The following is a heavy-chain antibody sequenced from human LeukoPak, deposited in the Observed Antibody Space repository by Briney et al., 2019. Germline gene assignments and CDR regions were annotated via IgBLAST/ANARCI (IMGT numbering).Heavy chain of an antibody. D-gene: IGHD5-24*01. J-gene: IGHJ6*03. Sequence: SETLSLTCSVSGGSISSGSYFWSWIRQPAGKGLEWVGRIYTSGSTKYNPSLKTRVTTSVDTSKNQFSLKLSSVIAADTAVYYCARELRDGYNDYMDVWGKGTTVTISS. CDR2: IYTSGST. CDR1: GGSISSGSYF. CDR3: ARELRDGYNDYMDV. V-gene: IGHV4-61*02.